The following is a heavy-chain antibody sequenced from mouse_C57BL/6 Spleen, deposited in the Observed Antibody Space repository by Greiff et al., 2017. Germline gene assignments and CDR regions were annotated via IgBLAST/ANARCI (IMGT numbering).Heavy chain of an antibody. V-gene: IGHV1-63*01. Sequence: QVQLQQSGAELVRPGTSVKMSCKASGYTFTNYWIGWAKQRPGHGLEWIGDIYPGGGYTNYNEKFKGKATLTADKSSNTANMQFSSLTTEDSASYYCARGEGYSNLDYWGQGTTLTVSS. CDR3: ARGEGYSNLDY. CDR1: GYTFTNYW. D-gene: IGHD2-5*01. CDR2: IYPGGGYT. J-gene: IGHJ2*01.